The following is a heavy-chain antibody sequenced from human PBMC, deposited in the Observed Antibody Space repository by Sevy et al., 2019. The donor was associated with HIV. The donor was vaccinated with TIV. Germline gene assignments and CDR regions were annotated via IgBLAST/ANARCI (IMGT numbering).Heavy chain of an antibody. D-gene: IGHD6-13*01. J-gene: IGHJ4*02. V-gene: IGHV3-23*01. CDR1: GFTFSSYD. CDR2: ISPTGGTT. Sequence: GGYLRLSCAASGFTFSSYDMSWVRQAPGKGLEWVSGISPTGGTTHYAESVKGRFIISRDNSKKTLFLQMNSLRAEDTALYYCARYLEQQLGPDYWGQGTQVTVSS. CDR3: ARYLEQQLGPDY.